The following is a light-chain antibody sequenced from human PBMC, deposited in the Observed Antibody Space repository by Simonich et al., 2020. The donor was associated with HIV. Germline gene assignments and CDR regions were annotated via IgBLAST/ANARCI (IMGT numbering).Light chain of an antibody. J-gene: IGLJ3*02. CDR2: YKSDSDK. Sequence: QAVLTQPASLSASPGASASLTCTLRSGINVGTSRIYWYQQKPGSPPQYLLRYKSDSDKQQGSGVPSRFSGSKDASANAGILLISGLQSEDEADYYCMIWHSSAWVFGGGTKVTVL. CDR3: MIWHSSAWV. CDR1: SGINVGTSR. V-gene: IGLV5-45*01.